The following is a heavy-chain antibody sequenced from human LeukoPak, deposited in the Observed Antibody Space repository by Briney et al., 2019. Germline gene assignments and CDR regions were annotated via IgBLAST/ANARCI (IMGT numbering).Heavy chain of an antibody. CDR2: ISAYNGNT. V-gene: IGHV1-18*01. CDR1: GYTFTSYG. CDR3: ARQDTAMATFDY. Sequence: ASVKVSCKASGYTFTSYGISWVRQAPGQGLEWMGWISAYNGNTNYAQKFQGRVTMTRDTSISTAYMELSRLRSDDTAVYYCARQDTAMATFDYWGQGTLVTVSS. D-gene: IGHD5-18*01. J-gene: IGHJ4*02.